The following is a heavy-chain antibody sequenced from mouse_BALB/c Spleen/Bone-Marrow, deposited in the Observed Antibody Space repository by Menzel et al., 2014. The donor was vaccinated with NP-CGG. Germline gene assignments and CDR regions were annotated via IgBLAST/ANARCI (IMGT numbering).Heavy chain of an antibody. CDR3: ARRGSFYAMDY. J-gene: IGHJ4*01. CDR1: GFSLTSYG. V-gene: IGHV2-6-1*01. CDR2: IWSDGST. Sequence: VKLEESGPGLVAPSQSLSITCTISGFSLTSYGVHWVRQPPGKGLEWLVVIWSDGSTTYNSALKSRLSISKDNSKSXVFLKRNSLQTDDTAMYYCARRGSFYAMDYWGQGTSVPVSS.